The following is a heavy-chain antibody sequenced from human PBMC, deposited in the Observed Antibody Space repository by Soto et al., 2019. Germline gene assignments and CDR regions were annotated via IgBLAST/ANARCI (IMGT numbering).Heavy chain of an antibody. CDR1: GGSISSGAYS. D-gene: IGHD3-22*01. J-gene: IGHJ4*02. CDR2: IYHSGST. CDR3: ARYDSTAYDFLD. Sequence: PSETLSLTCAVSGGSISSGAYSWSWIRQPPGKGLEWIGYIYHSGSTYYNPSLNSRVTMSVDRSKNQFSLKLSSVTAAYTAVYYCARYDSTAYDFLDWGQGALVTVS. V-gene: IGHV4-30-2*01.